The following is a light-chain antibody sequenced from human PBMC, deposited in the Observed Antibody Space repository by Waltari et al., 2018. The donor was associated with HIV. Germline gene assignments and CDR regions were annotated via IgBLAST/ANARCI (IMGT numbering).Light chain of an antibody. V-gene: IGLV3-21*02. J-gene: IGLJ2*01. CDR1: NIGSKS. CDR3: HVWDSFSDHRV. Sequence: SYVLTQPPSVSVAPGQTARISCEGDNIGSKSVHWYQQKPGQAPVLVVYYDTDRPSGIPERFSGSNSGNTATLSSSGVEAGDEADYYCHVWDSFSDHRVFGGGTELTVL. CDR2: YDT.